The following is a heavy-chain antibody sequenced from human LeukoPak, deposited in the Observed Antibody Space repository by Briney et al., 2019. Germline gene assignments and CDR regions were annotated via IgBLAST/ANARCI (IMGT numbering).Heavy chain of an antibody. D-gene: IGHD6-6*01. J-gene: IGHJ6*02. Sequence: SETLSLTCTVSGGSISSSSYYWGWIRQPPGKGLEWIGSIYYSGSTYYNPSLKSRVTISVDTSKNQFSLKLSSVTAADTAVYYCASGEYSSSRYYYYYGMDVWGQGTTVTVSS. CDR2: IYYSGST. CDR3: ASGEYSSSRYYYYYGMDV. CDR1: GGSISSSSYY. V-gene: IGHV4-39*01.